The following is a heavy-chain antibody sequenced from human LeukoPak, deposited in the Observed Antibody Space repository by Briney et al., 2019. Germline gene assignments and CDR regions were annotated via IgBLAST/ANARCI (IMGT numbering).Heavy chain of an antibody. Sequence: GGSLRLSCAASGFTVSSNYMSWVRQAPGKGLEWVSAIYTGGSTYYAGSVKGRFTISRDNSKNTLYLQMNSLRAEDTAVYYCTIGLGSGSYYRAYPFDYWGQGTLVTVSS. CDR2: IYTGGST. V-gene: IGHV3-66*01. J-gene: IGHJ4*02. D-gene: IGHD3-10*01. CDR1: GFTVSSNY. CDR3: TIGLGSGSYYRAYPFDY.